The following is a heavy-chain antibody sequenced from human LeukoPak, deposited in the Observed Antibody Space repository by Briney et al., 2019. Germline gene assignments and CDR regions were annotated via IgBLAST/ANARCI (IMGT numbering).Heavy chain of an antibody. CDR1: GFTFSTYN. V-gene: IGHV3-48*01. CDR3: ARTVTTVTSYYYYYYMDV. CDR2: ISSTSSTI. Sequence: GGSLRPSCAPSGFTFSTYNMNWVRQAPGKGLEWVSYISSTSSTIYYADSVKGRFTISRDNDKNSLYLQMNSLRAEDTAVYYCARTVTTVTSYYYYYYMDVWGKGTTVTVSS. D-gene: IGHD4-17*01. J-gene: IGHJ6*03.